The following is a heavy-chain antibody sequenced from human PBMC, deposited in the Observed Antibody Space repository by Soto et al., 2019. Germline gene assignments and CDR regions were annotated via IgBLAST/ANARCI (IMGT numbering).Heavy chain of an antibody. CDR3: ARNYYYYYGMDV. V-gene: IGHV1-69*13. CDR1: GGTFSSYA. CDR2: IIPIFGTA. J-gene: IGHJ6*02. Sequence: GASVKVSCKASGGTFSSYAISWVRQAPGQGLECMGGIIPIFGTANYAQKFQGRVTITADESTSTAYMELSSLRSEDTAVYYCARNYYYYYGMDVWGQGTTVTVSS.